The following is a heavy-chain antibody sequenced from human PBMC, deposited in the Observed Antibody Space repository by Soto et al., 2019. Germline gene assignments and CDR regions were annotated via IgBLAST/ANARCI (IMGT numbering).Heavy chain of an antibody. V-gene: IGHV3-15*01. CDR1: GFSISNAW. D-gene: IGHD2-2*02. CDR3: TTYTYGGSKD. Sequence: EVQLVESGGGLVKPGGSLRLSCAASGFSISNAWMTWVRQAPGKGLEWVGRIKRKTDGGTTEYAAPVKGRFTISRDDSKNTLYLQKNSLKTEDPAVYYRTTYTYGGSKDLGQGTLVTVSS. CDR2: IKRKTDGGTT. J-gene: IGHJ4*02.